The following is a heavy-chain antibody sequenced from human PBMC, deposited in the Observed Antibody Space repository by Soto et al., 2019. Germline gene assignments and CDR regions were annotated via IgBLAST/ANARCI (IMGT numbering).Heavy chain of an antibody. Sequence: GGSLRLSCAASGFTVSSNYMSWVRQAPGKGLEWVSVIYSGGSTYYADSVKGRFTISRDNSKNTLYLQMNSLRAEDTAVYYCARDVKVQDGSGSYYRFDYWGQGTLVTVS. CDR3: ARDVKVQDGSGSYYRFDY. J-gene: IGHJ4*02. CDR2: IYSGGST. D-gene: IGHD3-10*01. V-gene: IGHV3-53*01. CDR1: GFTVSSNY.